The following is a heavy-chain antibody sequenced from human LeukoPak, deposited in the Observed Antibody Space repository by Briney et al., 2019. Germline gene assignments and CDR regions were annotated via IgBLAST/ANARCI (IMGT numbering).Heavy chain of an antibody. Sequence: PGGSLRLSCAASRFTFSSDEMNWVRQAPGKGLQWISYINTDGATIYYADSVKGRFTISRDNAKNSLYLQMNSLRAEDTAVYYCARGYDSWDSWGQGTLVTVSS. J-gene: IGHJ4*02. D-gene: IGHD3-16*01. CDR1: RFTFSSDE. CDR2: INTDGATI. V-gene: IGHV3-48*03. CDR3: ARGYDSWDS.